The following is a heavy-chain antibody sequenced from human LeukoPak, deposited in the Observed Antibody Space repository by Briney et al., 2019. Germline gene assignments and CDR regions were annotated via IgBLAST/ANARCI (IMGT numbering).Heavy chain of an antibody. D-gene: IGHD3-10*01. Sequence: PGGSLRLSCAASGLTVSSNYMSWVRQAPGKGLEWVSVIYSGGSTYYADSVKGRFTISRDNSKNTLYLQMNSLRAEDTAVYYCARVIRDYGSGNDEFDYWGQGTLVTVSS. CDR3: ARVIRDYGSGNDEFDY. CDR1: GLTVSSNY. J-gene: IGHJ4*02. V-gene: IGHV3-53*01. CDR2: IYSGGST.